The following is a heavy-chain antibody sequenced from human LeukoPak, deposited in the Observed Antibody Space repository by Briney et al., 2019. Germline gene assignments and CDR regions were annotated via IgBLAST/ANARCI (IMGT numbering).Heavy chain of an antibody. V-gene: IGHV4-59*01. CDR2: IYYGGST. CDR1: GGSISSYY. Sequence: SETLSLTCTVSGGSISSYYWSWIRQPPGKGLEWIGYIYYGGSTNYNPSLKSRLSISLDTSKNQFSLKLSSVTAADTAVYYCAREDILTSYGMDVWGQGTTVTVSS. CDR3: AREDILTSYGMDV. J-gene: IGHJ6*02. D-gene: IGHD3-9*01.